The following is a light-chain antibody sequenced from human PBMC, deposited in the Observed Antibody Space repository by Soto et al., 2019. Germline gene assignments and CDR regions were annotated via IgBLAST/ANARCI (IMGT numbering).Light chain of an antibody. J-gene: IGKJ2*01. V-gene: IGKV2-28*01. Sequence: DIVMTQSPLSLPVTPGEPASISCRSSQTVLHLNGDNYLDWYLQKPGQSPQLLIYLGSNRASGVPDRFSGSGSGTDFTLKISRVEAEDVGVYYCMQALQTPYTFGQGTKLEIK. CDR3: MQALQTPYT. CDR2: LGS. CDR1: QTVLHLNGDNY.